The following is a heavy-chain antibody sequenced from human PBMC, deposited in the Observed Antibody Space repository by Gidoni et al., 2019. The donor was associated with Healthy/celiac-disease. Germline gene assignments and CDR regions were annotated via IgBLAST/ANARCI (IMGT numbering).Heavy chain of an antibody. D-gene: IGHD5-12*01. CDR3: ARDRDGYLYYFDY. CDR2: IYYSGST. V-gene: IGHV4-39*07. CDR1: GGSISSSSYY. Sequence: QLQLQESGPGLVKPSETLSLTCTVHGGSISSSSYYWGWIRQPPGKGLEWIGSIYYSGSTYYNPSLKSRVTISVDTSKNQFSLKLSSVTAADTAVYYCARDRDGYLYYFDYWGQGTLVTVSS. J-gene: IGHJ4*02.